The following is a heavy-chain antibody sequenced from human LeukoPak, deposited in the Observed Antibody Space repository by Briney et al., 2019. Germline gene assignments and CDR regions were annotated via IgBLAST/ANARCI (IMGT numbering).Heavy chain of an antibody. CDR3: ATKPNGDYYFVY. J-gene: IGHJ4*02. CDR2: IHYSGAT. V-gene: IGHV4-30-4*01. CDR1: GGSISSSDYY. D-gene: IGHD4-17*01. Sequence: SQTLSLTCTVSGGSISSSDYYWSWIRQPPGMGLEWIGYIHYSGATYYNPSLKSRVTLSVDTSKNQFSLRLTSVTAADTAVYYCATKPNGDYYFVYWGQGTLVTVSS.